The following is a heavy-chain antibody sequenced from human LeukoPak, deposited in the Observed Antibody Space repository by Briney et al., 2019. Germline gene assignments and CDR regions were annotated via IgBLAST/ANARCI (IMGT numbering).Heavy chain of an antibody. CDR1: GGSINNYH. D-gene: IGHD3-16*01. Sequence: SETLSLTCAVSGGSINNYHWSWIRQPPGKGLEWIGYIYYSGSTNYNPSLKSRVTISVDTSKNQFSLKLSSVTAADTAVYYCARETSQKGAHYMDVWGKGTTVTISS. J-gene: IGHJ6*03. CDR2: IYYSGST. CDR3: ARETSQKGAHYMDV. V-gene: IGHV4-59*01.